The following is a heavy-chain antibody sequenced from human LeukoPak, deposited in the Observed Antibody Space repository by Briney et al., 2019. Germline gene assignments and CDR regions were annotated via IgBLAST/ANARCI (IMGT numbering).Heavy chain of an antibody. CDR3: ARALSWTTESYYCMDV. CDR2: MNPHSGNT. D-gene: IGHD3/OR15-3a*01. Sequence: ASVKVSCKASGYTFTSYDINWVRQATGQGREWMGWMNPHSGNTGYAQKFQGRVTMTKNTSITTAYMELSSLRSEDTAVYYCARALSWTTESYYCMDVWGKGTTVTVSS. J-gene: IGHJ6*03. V-gene: IGHV1-8*01. CDR1: GYTFTSYD.